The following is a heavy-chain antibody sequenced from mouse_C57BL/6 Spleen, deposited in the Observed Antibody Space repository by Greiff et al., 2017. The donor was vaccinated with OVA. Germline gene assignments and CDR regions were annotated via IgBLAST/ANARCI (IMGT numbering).Heavy chain of an antibody. V-gene: IGHV1-18*01. CDR2: INPNNGGT. D-gene: IGHD2-1*01. CDR1: GYTFTDSN. J-gene: IGHJ4*01. Sequence: VQLQQSGPELVKPGASVKIPCKASGYTFTDSNMDWVKQSHGKSLEWIGDINPNNGGTIYNQKFKGKATLTVDKSSSTAYMELRSLTSEDTAVYYCARKVYYGNYDYYAMDYWGQGTSVTVSS. CDR3: ARKVYYGNYDYYAMDY.